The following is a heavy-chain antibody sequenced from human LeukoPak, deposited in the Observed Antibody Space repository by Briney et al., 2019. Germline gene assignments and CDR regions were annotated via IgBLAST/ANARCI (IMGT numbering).Heavy chain of an antibody. CDR2: ISSSSSYI. V-gene: IGHV3-21*01. J-gene: IGHJ4*02. CDR3: ARDRSYSPPDFNY. Sequence: GGSLRLSCAASGFTFSSYSMNWDRQAPGKGLEWVSSISSSSSYIYYADSVKGRFTISRDNAKNSLYLQMNSLRAEDTAVYYCARDRSYSPPDFNYWGQGTLVTVSS. D-gene: IGHD1-26*01. CDR1: GFTFSSYS.